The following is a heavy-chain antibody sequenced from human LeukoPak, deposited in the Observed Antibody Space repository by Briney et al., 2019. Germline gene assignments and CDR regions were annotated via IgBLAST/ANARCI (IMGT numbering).Heavy chain of an antibody. D-gene: IGHD1-1*01. CDR3: ASDGTTGIDDAFDI. CDR2: ISSSSSYI. Sequence: GGSLRLSCAASGFTFSSYAMFWVRQAPGKGLEWVSSISSSSSYIYYADSVKGRFTISRDNAKNSLYLQMNSLRAEDTAVYYCASDGTTGIDDAFDIWGQGTMVTVSS. J-gene: IGHJ3*02. CDR1: GFTFSSYA. V-gene: IGHV3-21*01.